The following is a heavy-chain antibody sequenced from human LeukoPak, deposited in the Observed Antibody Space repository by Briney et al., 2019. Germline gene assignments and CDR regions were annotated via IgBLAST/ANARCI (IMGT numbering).Heavy chain of an antibody. D-gene: IGHD1-7*01. V-gene: IGHV1-18*01. CDR3: ARANNWNYGSYYYYYMDV. Sequence: GASVKVSCKASGYTFTSYGISWVRQAPGQGLEWMGWISAYNGNTNYAQKLQGRVTMTTDTSTSTAYMELRSLRSDDTAVYYCARANNWNYGSYYYYYMDVWGKGTMVTVSS. CDR1: GYTFTSYG. J-gene: IGHJ6*03. CDR2: ISAYNGNT.